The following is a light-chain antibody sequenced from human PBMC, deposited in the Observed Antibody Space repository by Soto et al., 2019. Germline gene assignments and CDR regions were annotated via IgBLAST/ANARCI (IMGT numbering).Light chain of an antibody. J-gene: IGKJ2*01. CDR2: ETD. CDR3: QQSNNGAPT. Sequence: EIVLTQSPATLSLSPGETATLSCRASQSVSNFLAWYQQKPGQAPRLLIYETDHRAPGIPVRFSGSGSESDFTLTLTLLETEDFAVYHCQQSNNGAPTLGQGYNLEIK. CDR1: QSVSNF. V-gene: IGKV3-11*01.